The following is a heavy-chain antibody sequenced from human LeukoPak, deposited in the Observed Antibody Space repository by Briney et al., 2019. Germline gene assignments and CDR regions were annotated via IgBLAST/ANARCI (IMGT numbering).Heavy chain of an antibody. CDR1: GYTFTSYD. CDR2: MNPNSGNT. V-gene: IGHV1-8*01. J-gene: IGHJ4*02. D-gene: IGHD3-22*01. CDR3: ARGAYYYDSSGFKFDY. Sequence: ASVKVSCKASGYTFTSYDINWVRQATGQGLEWMGWMNPNSGNTGYAQKFQGRVTMTRDTSISTAYMELSSLRSEDTAVYYCARGAYYYDSSGFKFDYWGQGTLVTVSS.